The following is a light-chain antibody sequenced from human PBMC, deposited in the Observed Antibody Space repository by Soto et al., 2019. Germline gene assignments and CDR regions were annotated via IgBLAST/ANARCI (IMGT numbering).Light chain of an antibody. V-gene: IGKV3-11*01. Sequence: EIVLTQSPATLSLSPVERATLSGMASPSVANFVAWYQQKPGQAPRLLIYGAFNRATGIPARFSGSGSGTDFTLTISSLEPEDSAVYYCQQRNIWPPVTFGHGTRLEIK. CDR3: QQRNIWPPVT. J-gene: IGKJ5*01. CDR2: GAF. CDR1: PSVANF.